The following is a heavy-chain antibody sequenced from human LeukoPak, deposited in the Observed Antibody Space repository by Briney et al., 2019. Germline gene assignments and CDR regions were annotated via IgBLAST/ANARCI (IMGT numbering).Heavy chain of an antibody. J-gene: IGHJ5*02. Sequence: SETLSLTCAVYGGSFSGYYWSWIRQPPGKGLEWIGEINHSGSTNYNPSLKSRVTISVDTSKNQFSLKLSSVTAADTAVYYCASRYEFYDFWSGYYSVGQLDPWGQGTLVTVSS. CDR2: INHSGST. V-gene: IGHV4-34*01. CDR1: GGSFSGYY. D-gene: IGHD3-3*01. CDR3: ASRYEFYDFWSGYYSVGQLDP.